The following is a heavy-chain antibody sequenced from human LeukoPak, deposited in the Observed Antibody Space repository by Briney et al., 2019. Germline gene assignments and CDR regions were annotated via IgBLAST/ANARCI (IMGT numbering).Heavy chain of an antibody. Sequence: GGSLRLSCAASGFTFSTYTMSWVRQAPGKGLEWVSGMSGDGVTIYYADSVKGRFTISRDNAKNTLYLQMNSLRAEDTAVYYCARVPYYYDSSGYWTQYYFDYWGQGTLVTVSS. CDR1: GFTFSTYT. V-gene: IGHV3-23*01. CDR2: MSGDGVTI. J-gene: IGHJ4*02. D-gene: IGHD3-22*01. CDR3: ARVPYYYDSSGYWTQYYFDY.